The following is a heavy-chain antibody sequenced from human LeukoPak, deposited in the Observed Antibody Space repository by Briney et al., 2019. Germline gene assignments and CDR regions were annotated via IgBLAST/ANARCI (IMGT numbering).Heavy chain of an antibody. CDR3: ARRFY. CDR1: GFTFSTYE. J-gene: IGHJ4*02. D-gene: IGHD3-16*01. V-gene: IGHV3-48*03. CDR2: ISSSGNTI. Sequence: GGSLRLSCAASGFTFSTYEMNWVRQAPGKALEWISYISSSGNTIYYADSVKGRFTISRDNAKNSLYLQMNSLRAEDTAVYYCARRFYWGQGTLVTVSS.